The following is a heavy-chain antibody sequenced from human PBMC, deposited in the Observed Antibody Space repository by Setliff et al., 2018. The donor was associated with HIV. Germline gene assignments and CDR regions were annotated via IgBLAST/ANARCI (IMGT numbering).Heavy chain of an antibody. CDR2: IYYRGST. CDR1: GGSISSYY. CDR3: ARSYCGGDCYPDY. V-gene: IGHV4-59*01. J-gene: IGHJ4*02. D-gene: IGHD2-21*02. Sequence: SETLSLTCTVSGGSISSYYWSWIRQSPGKGLEWIGYIYYRGSTNYNPSLKSRVTISVDASKNQFSLKLSSVTAADTAVYCCARSYCGGDCYPDYWGQGTLVTVSS.